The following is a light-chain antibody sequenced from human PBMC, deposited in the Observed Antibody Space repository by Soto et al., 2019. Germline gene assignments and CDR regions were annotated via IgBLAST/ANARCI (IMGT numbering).Light chain of an antibody. CDR1: SSDVGGHNF. Sequence: QSALTQPPSASGSPGQSVTISCTGTSSDVGGHNFVSWYQQHPGKAPKLVIYEVIKRPPGVPDRFSGSKSGNTASLTVSGLQAEDEADYYCSSYAGSNNRVFGGGTKLTVL. CDR3: SSYAGSNNRV. J-gene: IGLJ3*02. CDR2: EVI. V-gene: IGLV2-8*01.